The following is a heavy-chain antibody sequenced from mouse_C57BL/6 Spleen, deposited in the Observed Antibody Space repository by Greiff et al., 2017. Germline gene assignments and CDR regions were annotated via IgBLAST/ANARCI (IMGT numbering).Heavy chain of an antibody. Sequence: VQLQQSGAELVKPGASVKISCKASGYAFSSYWMNWVKQRPGKGLEWIGQIYPGDGDTNYNGKFKGKATLTADKSSSTAYMQLSSLTSEDSAVYFCARSGGSYDWYFEVWGTGTTVTVSS. CDR1: GYAFSSYW. CDR2: IYPGDGDT. V-gene: IGHV1-80*01. J-gene: IGHJ1*03. CDR3: ARSGGSYDWYFEV. D-gene: IGHD1-1*02.